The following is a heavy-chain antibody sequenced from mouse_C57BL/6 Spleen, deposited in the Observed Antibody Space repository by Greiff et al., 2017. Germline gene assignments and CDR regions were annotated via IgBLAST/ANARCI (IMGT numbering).Heavy chain of an antibody. CDR1: GYTFTSYW. CDR2: IHPNSGST. Sequence: VQLQQSGAELVKPGASVKLSCKASGYTFTSYWMHWVKQRPGQGLEWIGMIHPNSGSTNYNEKFKSKATLTVDKSSSTAYMQLSSLTSEDSAVYYCARDYGSGAFDYWGQGTTLTVSS. V-gene: IGHV1-64*01. D-gene: IGHD1-1*01. CDR3: ARDYGSGAFDY. J-gene: IGHJ2*01.